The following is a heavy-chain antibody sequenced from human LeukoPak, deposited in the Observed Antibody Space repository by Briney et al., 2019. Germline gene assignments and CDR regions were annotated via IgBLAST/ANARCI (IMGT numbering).Heavy chain of an antibody. J-gene: IGHJ3*02. CDR1: GFTFSSYG. D-gene: IGHD6-13*01. CDR3: AKEHGGSSWYEDAFDI. V-gene: IGHV3-30*02. CDR2: IRYDGSNK. Sequence: GGSLRLSCAASGFTFSSYGMHWVRQAPGKGLEWVAFIRYDGSNKYYADSVKGRFTISRDNSKNTLYLQMNSLRAEDTAVYYCAKEHGGSSWYEDAFDIWGQGTMVTVSS.